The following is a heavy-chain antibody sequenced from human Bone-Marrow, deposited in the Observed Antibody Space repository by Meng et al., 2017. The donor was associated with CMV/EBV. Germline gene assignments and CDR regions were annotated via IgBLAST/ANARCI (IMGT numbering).Heavy chain of an antibody. CDR2: IWRSGST. CDR3: GSFGGINKLRSKGDFYGMDV. CDR1: GDPISSSNNW. V-gene: IGHV4-4*02. D-gene: IGHD3-16*01. Sequence: SETLSLTCAVPGDPISSSNNWWSWVRQSPGKGLEWIGEIWRSGSTNYSPSLKSRLTISTDKSKNQFSLKLTSATAADTAVYYCGSFGGINKLRSKGDFYGMDVWGQGTTVTVSS. J-gene: IGHJ6*02.